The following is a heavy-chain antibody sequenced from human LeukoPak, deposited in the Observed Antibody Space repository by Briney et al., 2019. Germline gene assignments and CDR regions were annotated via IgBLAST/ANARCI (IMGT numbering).Heavy chain of an antibody. V-gene: IGHV4-59*01. CDR1: GGSISRYY. D-gene: IGHD3-10*01. CDR2: IYYSGST. CDR3: AREGYGSGSRYAFDT. Sequence: WETLSLTCTVSGGSISRYYWSWIRQPPGKGLEWSGDIYYSGSTNYNPSLKSRVTISVDTSKNQFSLKLSSVTAADTAVYYCAREGYGSGSRYAFDTWGQGTMVTVSS. J-gene: IGHJ3*02.